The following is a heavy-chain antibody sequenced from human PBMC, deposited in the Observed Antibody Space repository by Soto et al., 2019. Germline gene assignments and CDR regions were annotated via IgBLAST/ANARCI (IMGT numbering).Heavy chain of an antibody. D-gene: IGHD3-16*01. CDR1: GFTFSSYG. Sequence: QVQLVESGGGVVQPGRSLRLSCAASGFTFSSYGMHWVRQAPGKGLEWVAVISYDGSNKYYADSVKGRFTISRDNSKNTLYLQMNSLRAEDTAVYYCAKAGGGGNYSYYYGMDVWGQGTTVTVSS. V-gene: IGHV3-30*18. J-gene: IGHJ6*02. CDR3: AKAGGGGNYSYYYGMDV. CDR2: ISYDGSNK.